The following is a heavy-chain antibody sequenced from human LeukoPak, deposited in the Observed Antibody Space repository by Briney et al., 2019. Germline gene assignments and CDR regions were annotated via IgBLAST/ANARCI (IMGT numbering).Heavy chain of an antibody. J-gene: IGHJ6*03. Sequence: GGSLRLSCAASGFTFSSYAMHWVRQAPGKGLEYVSAISSNGGSTYYANSVKGRFNISRDNSKNTLYLQMGSLRAEDMAVYYCARATFYYYYMDVWGKGTTVTISS. CDR3: ARATFYYYYMDV. V-gene: IGHV3-64*01. CDR1: GFTFSSYA. CDR2: ISSNGGST.